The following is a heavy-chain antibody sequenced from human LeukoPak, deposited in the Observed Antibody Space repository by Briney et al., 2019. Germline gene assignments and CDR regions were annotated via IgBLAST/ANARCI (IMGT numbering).Heavy chain of an antibody. V-gene: IGHV4-39*02. J-gene: IGHJ4*02. CDR3: ASGTFDDYGDCDRGDYFEH. Sequence: SETLSLTCTLSGGSISSSSSYWGWVRQPPGEGPEWIGSIYYSGLTYDHPSLKSRLSISVDSSKNHFSLKVTSVTAADTAVYYCASGTFDDYGDCDRGDYFEHGGQGTLVTVSS. CDR1: GGSISSSSSY. D-gene: IGHD4-17*01. CDR2: IYYSGLT.